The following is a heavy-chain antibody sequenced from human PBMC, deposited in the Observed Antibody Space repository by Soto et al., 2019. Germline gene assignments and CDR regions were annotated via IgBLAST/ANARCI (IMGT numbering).Heavy chain of an antibody. J-gene: IGHJ6*02. CDR3: ARGPSGSYSHYYFYYGMDV. CDR2: INPNSGGT. V-gene: IGHV1-2*02. Sequence: ASVKVSCKASGYTFTGYYMHWVRQAPGQGLEWMGWINPNSGGTNYAQKFQGRVTMTRDTSISTAYMELSRLRSDATALYYCARGPSGSYSHYYFYYGMDVWGQGTTVTVSS. D-gene: IGHD1-26*01. CDR1: GYTFTGYY.